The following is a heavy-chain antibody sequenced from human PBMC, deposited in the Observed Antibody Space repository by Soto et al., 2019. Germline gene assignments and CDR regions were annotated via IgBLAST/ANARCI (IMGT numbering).Heavy chain of an antibody. CDR3: TRRDSRGGDCYSDFDY. J-gene: IGHJ4*02. D-gene: IGHD2-21*02. CDR1: GFSFGGSD. CDR2: IKTKAENYAT. V-gene: IGHV3-73*01. Sequence: PGGSLGLSCAASGFSFGGSDVHWVRQASGEGLEWVGRIKTKAENYATALAASVKGRFSISRDDSKNTAYLEMNSLKTEDTAVYYCTRRDSRGGDCYSDFDYWGQGALVTVSS.